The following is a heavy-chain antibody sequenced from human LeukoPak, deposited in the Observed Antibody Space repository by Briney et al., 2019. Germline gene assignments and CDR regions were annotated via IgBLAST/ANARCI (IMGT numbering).Heavy chain of an antibody. Sequence: GRSLRLSCAASGFTFSSYWMHWVRQAPGKGLVWVSRINSDGSSTNYADSVKGRFTISRDNAKNTLYLQMNSLRAEDTAVYYCARDPIQNHFDYWGQGTLVTASS. CDR1: GFTFSSYW. V-gene: IGHV3-74*01. J-gene: IGHJ4*02. CDR2: INSDGSST. D-gene: IGHD5-18*01. CDR3: ARDPIQNHFDY.